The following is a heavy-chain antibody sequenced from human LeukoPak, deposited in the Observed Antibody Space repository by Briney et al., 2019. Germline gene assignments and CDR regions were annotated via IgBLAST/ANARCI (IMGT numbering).Heavy chain of an antibody. CDR1: GFTYSHYR. D-gene: IGHD4-11*01. CDR3: AKDAQRGFDYSNSLEY. V-gene: IGHV3-33*06. Sequence: PGGSLRLSCAASGFTYSHYRMHWVRQAPGKGLEWVAVIWSDGTEKYYGDAVKGRFTISRDNSRDTLYLQMDSLRGEDTAVYYCAKDAQRGFDYSNSLEYWGQGTLVTVSS. CDR2: IWSDGTEK. J-gene: IGHJ4*02.